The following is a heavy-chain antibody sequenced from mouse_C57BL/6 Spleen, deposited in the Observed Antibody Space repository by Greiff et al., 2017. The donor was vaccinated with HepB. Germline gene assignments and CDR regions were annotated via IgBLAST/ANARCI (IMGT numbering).Heavy chain of an antibody. CDR3: VGDGYYLDY. J-gene: IGHJ2*01. Sequence: EVQLQQSGPELVKPGASVKISCKASGYTFTDYYMNWVKQSHGKSLEWIGDINPNNGGTSYNQKFKGKATLTVDKSSSTAYMELRSLTSEDSAVYYCVGDGYYLDYWGQGTTLTVSS. D-gene: IGHD2-3*01. CDR2: INPNNGGT. V-gene: IGHV1-26*01. CDR1: GYTFTDYY.